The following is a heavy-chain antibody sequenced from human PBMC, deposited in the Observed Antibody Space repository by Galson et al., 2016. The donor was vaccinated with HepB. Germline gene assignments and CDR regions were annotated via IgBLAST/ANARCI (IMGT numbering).Heavy chain of an antibody. CDR3: ARGGSGPYSWDY. CDR1: GFIVSNIY. J-gene: IGHJ4*02. CDR2: FYPGGST. V-gene: IGHV3-53*01. Sequence: SLRLSCAVSGFIVSNIYMSWVRQAPGKGLEWVSIFYPGGSTYYGDPVKGRFTISRDNSKNTVYLQMNSLRVEDTAMYYCARGGSGPYSWDYWGQGTLVTVSS. D-gene: IGHD2-15*01.